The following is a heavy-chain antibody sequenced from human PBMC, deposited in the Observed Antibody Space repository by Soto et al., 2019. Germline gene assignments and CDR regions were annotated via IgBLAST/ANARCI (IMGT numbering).Heavy chain of an antibody. Sequence: GGSLRLSCAASGFTFSSYAMHWVRQAPGKGLEWVAVISYDGSNKYYADSVKGRFTISRDNSKNTLYLQMNSLRAEDTAVYYCARTSHQNCGGDCYDAFDIWGQGTMVTVSS. J-gene: IGHJ3*02. D-gene: IGHD2-21*02. CDR2: ISYDGSNK. CDR3: ARTSHQNCGGDCYDAFDI. V-gene: IGHV3-30-3*01. CDR1: GFTFSSYA.